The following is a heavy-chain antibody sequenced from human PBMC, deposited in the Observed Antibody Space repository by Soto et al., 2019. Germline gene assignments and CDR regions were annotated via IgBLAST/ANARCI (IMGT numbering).Heavy chain of an antibody. Sequence: EVQLVESGGGLVQPGRSLRLSCAASGFTFDDYAKHWVRQAPGKGLEWGSGISWNSGSIGYADSVKGRFTISRDNAKNSLYRQMNSLRAEDTALYYCAKDMGYSSSWENHFDYWGQGTLVTVSS. D-gene: IGHD6-13*01. CDR2: ISWNSGSI. V-gene: IGHV3-9*01. CDR3: AKDMGYSSSWENHFDY. CDR1: GFTFDDYA. J-gene: IGHJ4*02.